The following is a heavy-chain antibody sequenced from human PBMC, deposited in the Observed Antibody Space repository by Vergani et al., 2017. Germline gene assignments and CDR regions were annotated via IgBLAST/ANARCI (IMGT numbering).Heavy chain of an antibody. CDR2: ISYDGSNK. J-gene: IGHJ4*02. CDR1: GFTFSSYA. CDR3: VGRNFDY. Sequence: QVQLVESGGGVVQPGRSLRLSCAASGFTFSSYAMHWVRQAPGKGLEWVAVISYDGSNKYYADSVKGRFTISRDNSKNTLYLQMNSLRAEDTAVYYCVGRNFDYWGQGTLVTVSS. V-gene: IGHV3-30*07.